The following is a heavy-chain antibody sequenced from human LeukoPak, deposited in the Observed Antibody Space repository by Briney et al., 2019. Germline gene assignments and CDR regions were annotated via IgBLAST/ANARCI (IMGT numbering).Heavy chain of an antibody. J-gene: IGHJ5*02. CDR1: GFTFSSYW. V-gene: IGHV3-7*01. D-gene: IGHD3-22*01. CDR2: IKQDGSEK. Sequence: TGGSLRLSCAASGFTFSSYWMSWVRQAPGKGLEWVANIKQDGSEKYYVDSVKGRFTISRDNAKNSLFLQMNSLRAEDTAVYYCARGLRYDSSESQYNWFDPWGQGTLVIVSS. CDR3: ARGLRYDSSESQYNWFDP.